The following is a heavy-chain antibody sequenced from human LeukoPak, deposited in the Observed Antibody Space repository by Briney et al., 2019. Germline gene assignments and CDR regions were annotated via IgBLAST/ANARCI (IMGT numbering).Heavy chain of an antibody. Sequence: SETLSLTCTVSGGSISSYYWSWIRQPPGKGLEWIGYIYYSGSTNYKPSLKSRVTISVDTSKNQFSLKLSSVTAADTAVYYCARSNLYDIVLGAADYMDVWGKGTTVTVSS. V-gene: IGHV4-59*12. D-gene: IGHD2-8*01. CDR2: IYYSGST. CDR3: ARSNLYDIVLGAADYMDV. CDR1: GGSISSYY. J-gene: IGHJ6*03.